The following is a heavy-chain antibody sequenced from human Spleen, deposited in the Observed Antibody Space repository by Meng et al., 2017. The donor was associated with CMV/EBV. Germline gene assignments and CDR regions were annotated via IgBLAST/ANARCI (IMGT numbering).Heavy chain of an antibody. J-gene: IGHJ5*02. V-gene: IGHV3-15*01. CDR2: IKSNTDGGTT. Sequence: GESLKISCAASGFTFSNAWMSWVRQAPGKGLEWVGRIKSNTDGGTTDYAAAVKSRFTISRDDSKTTLYLQMNSLKTEDTAVYYCTTSPFDPWGQGTLVTVSS. CDR1: GFTFSNAW. CDR3: TTSPFDP.